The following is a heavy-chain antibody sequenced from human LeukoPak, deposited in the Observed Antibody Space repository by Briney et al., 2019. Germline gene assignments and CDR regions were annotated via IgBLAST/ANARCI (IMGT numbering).Heavy chain of an antibody. V-gene: IGHV3-15*01. CDR1: GFTFSSYA. Sequence: GGSLRLSCAASGFTFSSYAMSWVRQAPGKGPEWVGRIKSKTDGGTTDYAAPVKGRFTISRDDSKNTLYLQMNSLKTEDTAVYYRTTALPSLTHYYGSGSYYGDYWGQGTLVTVSS. J-gene: IGHJ4*02. CDR3: TTALPSLTHYYGSGSYYGDY. CDR2: IKSKTDGGTT. D-gene: IGHD3-10*01.